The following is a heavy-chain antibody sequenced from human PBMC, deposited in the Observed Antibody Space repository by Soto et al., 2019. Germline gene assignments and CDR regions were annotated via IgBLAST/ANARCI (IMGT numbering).Heavy chain of an antibody. V-gene: IGHV3-7*01. CDR3: AGIQNNWFDP. Sequence: EVQLVESGGGLVQPGGSLRLSCAVSRFTFPSSWMSWVRQAPGKGLEWVANIKQDGSEAYYLDSVKGRFTISRDNAWTSLYLQMNSLSADDTAFYYCAGIQNNWFDPWGQGTLVTVAS. CDR2: IKQDGSEA. CDR1: RFTFPSSW. D-gene: IGHD1-20*01. J-gene: IGHJ5*02.